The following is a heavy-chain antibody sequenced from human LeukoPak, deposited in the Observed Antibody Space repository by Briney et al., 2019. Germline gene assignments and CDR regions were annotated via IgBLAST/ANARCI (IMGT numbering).Heavy chain of an antibody. V-gene: IGHV4-39*07. J-gene: IGHJ6*03. CDR3: ARFAGGYFYYMDV. CDR2: FYHSEST. Sequence: SETLSLTCTVSGGSISSSSYYWGWIRQPPGKGLEWIGSFYHSESTYYTPSLKSRVTISVDMSKNQFSLKLTSVTAADTAVYYCARFAGGYFYYMDVWGKGTTVTVSS. D-gene: IGHD2-8*02. CDR1: GGSISSSSYY.